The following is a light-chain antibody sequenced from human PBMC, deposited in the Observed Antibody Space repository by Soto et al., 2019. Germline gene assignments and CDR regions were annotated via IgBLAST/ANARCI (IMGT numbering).Light chain of an antibody. V-gene: IGKV1-9*01. CDR1: QGISSY. J-gene: IGKJ4*01. CDR2: AAS. Sequence: IQLTQSPSSLSASVGDRVTITCRASQGISSYLAWYQQKPGKAPKLLIYAASTLQSGVPSRFSGSGSGTDFTLTISNLQPEDFATYYCQQLNSYPLTFGGGTKVDNK. CDR3: QQLNSYPLT.